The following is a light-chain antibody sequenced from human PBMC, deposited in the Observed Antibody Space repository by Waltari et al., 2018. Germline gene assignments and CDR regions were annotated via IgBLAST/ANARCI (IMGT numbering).Light chain of an antibody. J-gene: IGKJ3*01. Sequence: DIRMTQSPSSLSASVGDRVTITCRASQAINTYLNWYQQQPGKAPKLLIYAASRLHRGVPSRFRGSGSGTDFTLTISRLQPEDFATYYCQQSYFTPRGNFGPGTRVDL. V-gene: IGKV1-39*01. CDR1: QAINTY. CDR2: AAS. CDR3: QQSYFTPRGN.